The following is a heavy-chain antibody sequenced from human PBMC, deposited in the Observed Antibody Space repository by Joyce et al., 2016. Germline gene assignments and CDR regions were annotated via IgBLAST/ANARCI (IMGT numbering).Heavy chain of an antibody. D-gene: IGHD4-17*01. Sequence: QVQLVQSGAEVKKPGASVKVSCKASGYTFTSYDINWVRHATGQGLEWMGCMKPNSGNTGYAQKFQGRVTMTRNTSISTADMELRSLRSEDTAVYYCARERNFGDLSFDPWGQGTLVTVSS. CDR3: ARERNFGDLSFDP. J-gene: IGHJ5*02. V-gene: IGHV1-8*01. CDR2: MKPNSGNT. CDR1: GYTFTSYD.